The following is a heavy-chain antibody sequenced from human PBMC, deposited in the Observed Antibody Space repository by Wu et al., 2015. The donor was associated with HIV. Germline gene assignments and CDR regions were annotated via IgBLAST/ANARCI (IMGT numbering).Heavy chain of an antibody. Sequence: QVHLVQSGAEVKKPGSSVKVSCKASGGTFSSYAINWVRQAPGQGLEWMGRIIPIFNKPNYAQKFQGRVRITADESTNTAYMELSSLGSEDMAVYYCARDPPQYGSGVYYFDYWGQGTLVTVSS. CDR2: IIPIFNKP. J-gene: IGHJ4*02. D-gene: IGHD3-10*01. V-gene: IGHV1-69*13. CDR1: GGTFSSYA. CDR3: ARDPPQYGSGVYYFDY.